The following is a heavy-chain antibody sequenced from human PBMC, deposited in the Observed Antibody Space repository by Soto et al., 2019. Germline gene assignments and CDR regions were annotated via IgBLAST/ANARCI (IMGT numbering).Heavy chain of an antibody. J-gene: IGHJ4*02. V-gene: IGHV4-31*03. CDR1: GASITTGGYY. D-gene: IGHD2-15*01. CDR3: ARTKCSGGSCYSWSLDY. CDR2: RHYSERT. Sequence: SETLSLTCTVSGASITTGGYYWSCIRQPPGKGLEWSGHRHYSERTYYNPSLKRRVSISLDTSKNQFSLKLSFVTAADTAMYYCARTKCSGGSCYSWSLDYWGQGTPVTVSS.